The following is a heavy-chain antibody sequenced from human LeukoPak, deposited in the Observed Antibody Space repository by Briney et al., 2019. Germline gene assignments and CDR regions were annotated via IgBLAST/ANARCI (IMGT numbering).Heavy chain of an antibody. Sequence: GGSLRLSCAASGFTFSSYWMSWVRQAPGKGLEWVANIKQDGSEKNYVDSVKGRFTISRDNAKNSLYLQMNSLRAEDTAVYYCARDSFDWSRIAAAGSWFDPWGQGTLVTVSS. CDR1: GFTFSSYW. CDR2: IKQDGSEK. D-gene: IGHD6-13*01. J-gene: IGHJ5*02. CDR3: ARDSFDWSRIAAAGSWFDP. V-gene: IGHV3-7*03.